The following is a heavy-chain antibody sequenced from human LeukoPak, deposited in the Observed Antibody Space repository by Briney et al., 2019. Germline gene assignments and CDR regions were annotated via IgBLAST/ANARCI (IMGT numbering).Heavy chain of an antibody. J-gene: IGHJ4*02. CDR2: ISYDGSNK. CDR1: GFTFSSYE. Sequence: PGGSLRLSCGASGFTFSSYEMYWVRQAPGKGLGWVAVISYDGSNKYYADSVKGRFTISRDNSKNTLYLQMDSLRAEDTAVYYCARAIAAAGGSHWGQGTLVTVSS. CDR3: ARAIAAAGGSH. V-gene: IGHV3-30-3*01. D-gene: IGHD6-13*01.